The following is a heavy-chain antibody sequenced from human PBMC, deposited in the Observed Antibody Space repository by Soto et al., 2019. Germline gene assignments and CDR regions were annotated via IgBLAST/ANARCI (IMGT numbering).Heavy chain of an antibody. J-gene: IGHJ5*02. D-gene: IGHD3-10*01. CDR2: IIPVTDTP. Sequence: QVQLVQSGAEVKKPGSSVKVSCKVSGGTFSSHAINWLRQAPGQGLEWMGVIIPVTDTPNNAEKFQGRVTITADKSTTTVYMELSRLTFDATAVYFCARGNKGPGHYGPGSQGWYGPWGQGTLVTVSS. V-gene: IGHV1-69*06. CDR1: GGTFSSHA. CDR3: ARGNKGPGHYGPGSQGWYGP.